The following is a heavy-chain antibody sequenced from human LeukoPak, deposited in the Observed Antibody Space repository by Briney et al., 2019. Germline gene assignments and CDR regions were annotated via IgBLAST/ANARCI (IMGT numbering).Heavy chain of an antibody. V-gene: IGHV3-33*01. D-gene: IGHD3-10*01. CDR3: AIEIFGSGSYPDY. J-gene: IGHJ4*02. CDR1: GFSFSTYA. Sequence: GGSLRLSCAASGFSFSTYAMHWVRQAPGKGLEWVALIWHDASHTFYTDSVKGRFTISRDNSKNTVYLQMNSLGGEDTAVYYCAIEIFGSGSYPDYWGQGTLVTVSS. CDR2: IWHDASHT.